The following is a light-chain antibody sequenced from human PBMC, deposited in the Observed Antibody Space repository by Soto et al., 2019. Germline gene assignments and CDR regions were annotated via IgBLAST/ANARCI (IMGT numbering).Light chain of an antibody. Sequence: DIQMTQSPSTLSASVGDRVTITCRASQSISTWLAWYQQKPGKAPKLLIYKASSLEGGVPSRFGGSGSGTLFNITISSLHPDDFATYYCQQYNTYPLTCGRGTTVDIK. J-gene: IGKJ4*01. CDR3: QQYNTYPLT. V-gene: IGKV1-5*03. CDR1: QSISTW. CDR2: KAS.